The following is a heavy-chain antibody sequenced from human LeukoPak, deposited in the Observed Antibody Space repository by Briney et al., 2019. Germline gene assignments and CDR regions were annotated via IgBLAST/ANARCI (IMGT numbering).Heavy chain of an antibody. J-gene: IGHJ4*02. D-gene: IGHD6-13*01. Sequence: ASVKVSCKASGYTFTSYAMHWVRQAPGQRLEWMGWINAGNGNTKYSQEFQGRVTITRDTSASTAYMELSSLRSEDMAVYYCARGPISSSWNPYYFDYWGQGTLVTVSS. CDR2: INAGNGNT. CDR3: ARGPISSSWNPYYFDY. CDR1: GYTFTSYA. V-gene: IGHV1-3*03.